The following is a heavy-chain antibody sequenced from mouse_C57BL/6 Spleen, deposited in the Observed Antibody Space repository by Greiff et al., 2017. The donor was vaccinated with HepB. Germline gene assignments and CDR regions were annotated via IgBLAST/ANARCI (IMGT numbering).Heavy chain of an antibody. CDR1: GFTFSSYA. J-gene: IGHJ1*03. D-gene: IGHD1-1*01. CDR2: ISDGGSYT. V-gene: IGHV5-4*01. CDR3: ARDADYYGSQIDV. Sequence: DVKLVESGGGLVKPGGSLKLSCAASGFTFSSYAMSWVRQTPEKRLEWVATISDGGSYTYYPDNVKGRFTISRDNAKNNLYLQMSHLKSEDTAMYYCARDADYYGSQIDVWGTGTTVTVSS.